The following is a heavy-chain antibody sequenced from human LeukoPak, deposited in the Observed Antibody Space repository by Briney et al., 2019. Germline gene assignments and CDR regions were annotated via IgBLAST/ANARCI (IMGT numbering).Heavy chain of an antibody. J-gene: IGHJ5*02. CDR2: ISYDGSNK. CDR3: ARGRINYRSDDWFDP. D-gene: IGHD3-10*01. CDR1: GFTFSSYA. Sequence: GGSLRLSCAASGFTFSSYAMHWGRQAPGKGLEWVALISYDGSNKYYADSVKGRFTISRDNSKNTLYLQMNSLRAEDTAVYYCARGRINYRSDDWFDPWGQGTLVTVSS. V-gene: IGHV3-30-3*01.